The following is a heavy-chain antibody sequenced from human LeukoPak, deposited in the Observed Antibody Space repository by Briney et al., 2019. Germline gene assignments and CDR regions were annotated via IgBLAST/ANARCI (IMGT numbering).Heavy chain of an antibody. J-gene: IGHJ6*03. CDR2: IRSKAYGGTT. CDR1: GFTFSKYL. V-gene: IGHV3-49*04. D-gene: IGHD5-18*01. CDR3: TRGWIQLWSNYMDV. Sequence: GGSLRLSCAASGFTFSKYLMHWVRQAPGKGLEWVGFIRSKAYGGTTEYAASVKGRFTISRDDSKSIAYLQMNSLKTEDTAVYYCTRGWIQLWSNYMDVWGKGTTVTISS.